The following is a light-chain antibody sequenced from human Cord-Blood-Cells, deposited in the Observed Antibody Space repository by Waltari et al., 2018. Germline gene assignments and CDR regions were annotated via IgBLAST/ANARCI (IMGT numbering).Light chain of an antibody. J-gene: IGLJ2*01. CDR2: EGS. CDR1: SSDVGSYTL. V-gene: IGLV2-23*01. Sequence: QSALTQPAPVSGSPGQSITISCTGTSSDVGSYTLVSWYQQHPDKAPKLMIYEGSKRPSGVSNRFSGSKSGNTASLTISGLQAEDEADYYCCSYAGSSTFVVFGGGTKLTVL. CDR3: CSYAGSSTFVV.